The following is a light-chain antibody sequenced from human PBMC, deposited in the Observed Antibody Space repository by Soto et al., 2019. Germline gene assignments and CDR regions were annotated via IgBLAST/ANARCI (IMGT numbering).Light chain of an antibody. CDR3: SSYAGSNRV. CDR1: SGDVGGYNY. J-gene: IGLJ1*01. Sequence: QSALTQPPSASGSPGQSVTISCTGTSGDVGGYNYVSWYQQHPGEAPKLIIYEVNKRPSGVPDRFSGCKSGNTASLTVSGLQAEDEADYYCSSYAGSNRVFGTGTKLTVL. CDR2: EVN. V-gene: IGLV2-8*01.